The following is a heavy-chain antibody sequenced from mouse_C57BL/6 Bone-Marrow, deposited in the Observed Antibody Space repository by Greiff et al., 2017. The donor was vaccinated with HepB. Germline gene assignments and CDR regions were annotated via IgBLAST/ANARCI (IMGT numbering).Heavy chain of an antibody. V-gene: IGHV1-81*01. CDR2: IYPRSGNT. D-gene: IGHD2-12*01. CDR3: ARSVYDPFAY. CDR1: GYTFTSYG. Sequence: QVHVKQSGAELARPGASVKLSCKASGYTFTSYGISWVKQRTGQGLEWIGEIYPRSGNTYYNEKFKGKATLTADKSSSTAYMELRSLTSEDSAVYFCARSVYDPFAYWGQGTLVTVSA. J-gene: IGHJ3*01.